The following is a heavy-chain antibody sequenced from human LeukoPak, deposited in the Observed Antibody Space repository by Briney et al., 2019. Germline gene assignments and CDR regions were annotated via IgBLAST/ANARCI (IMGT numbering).Heavy chain of an antibody. V-gene: IGHV4-59*01. CDR3: ARVFYGGNPPNWFDP. J-gene: IGHJ5*02. Sequence: PSETPSLTCTVSGGSISSYYWSWIRQPPGKGLEWIGYIYYSGSTNYNPSLKSRVTISVDTSKNQFSLKLSSVTAADTAVYYCARVFYGGNPPNWFDPWGQGTLVTGPS. CDR2: IYYSGST. CDR1: GGSISSYY. D-gene: IGHD4-23*01.